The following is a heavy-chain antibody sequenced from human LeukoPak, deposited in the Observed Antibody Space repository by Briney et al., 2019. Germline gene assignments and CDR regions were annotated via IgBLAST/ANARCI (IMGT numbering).Heavy chain of an antibody. D-gene: IGHD3-10*01. J-gene: IGHJ4*02. CDR3: ARQESRNYLYEGLDY. Sequence: ASVKVSCKASGYTFTSYGISWVRQAPGQGLEWMGWISAYNGNTNYAQKLQGRVTMTTDTSTSTAYMELRSLRSDDTAVYYCARQESRNYLYEGLDYWGQGNLVTVSS. CDR1: GYTFTSYG. CDR2: ISAYNGNT. V-gene: IGHV1-18*01.